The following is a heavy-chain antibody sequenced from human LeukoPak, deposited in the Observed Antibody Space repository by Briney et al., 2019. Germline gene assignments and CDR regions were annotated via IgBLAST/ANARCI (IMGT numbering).Heavy chain of an antibody. V-gene: IGHV3-9*01. CDR3: ARDGSHYDSSGYYYFPDY. J-gene: IGHJ4*02. CDR2: ISWNSGSI. CDR1: GFTFDDYA. Sequence: GGSLRLSCAASGFTFDDYAMHWVRQAPGKGLEWVSGISWNSGSIGYADSVKGRFTISRDNAKNSLYLQMNSLRAEDTAVYYCARDGSHYDSSGYYYFPDYWGQGTLVTVSS. D-gene: IGHD3-22*01.